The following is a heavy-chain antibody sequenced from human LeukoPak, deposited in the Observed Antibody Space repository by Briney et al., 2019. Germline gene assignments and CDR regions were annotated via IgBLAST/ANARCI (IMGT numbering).Heavy chain of an antibody. CDR3: ARELDGNGPLDV. D-gene: IGHD5-24*01. J-gene: IGHJ6*04. CDR1: GFTFSSYA. Sequence: GGSLRLSCAASGFTFSSYAMHWVRQAPGKGLEYVSAISSNGGSTYYANSVKGRFTISRDNSKNTLYLQVGSLRAEDMAVYYCARELDGNGPLDVWAKGPRSPSPQ. V-gene: IGHV3-64*01. CDR2: ISSNGGST.